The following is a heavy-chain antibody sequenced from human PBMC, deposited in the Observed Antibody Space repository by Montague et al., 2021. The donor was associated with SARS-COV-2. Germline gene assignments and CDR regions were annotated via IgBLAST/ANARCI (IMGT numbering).Heavy chain of an antibody. Sequence: SLRLSCAAAGFWFSNYGMNWVRQAPGKGLEWVLYISITGSTIYYADSVKGRFTISRDNAKNALYLQMKSLRADDTCMYYCARDKADVGVTYGGLDVWGQGTLVTVSS. CDR2: ISITGSTI. CDR3: ARDKADVGVTYGGLDV. CDR1: GFWFSNYG. J-gene: IGHJ6*02. V-gene: IGHV3-48*03. D-gene: IGHD2-8*01.